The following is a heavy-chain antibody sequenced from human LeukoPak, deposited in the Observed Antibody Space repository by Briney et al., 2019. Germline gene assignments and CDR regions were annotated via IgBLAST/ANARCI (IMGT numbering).Heavy chain of an antibody. CDR3: ARECPDYYDSSGYYPYFDY. CDR2: ISYDGSNK. J-gene: IGHJ4*02. CDR1: GFTFSSYW. Sequence: PGGSLRLSCAASGFTFSSYWMNWARQAPGKGLEWVAVISYDGSNKYYADSVKGRFTISRDNSKNTLYLQMNSLRAEDTAVYYCARECPDYYDSSGYYPYFDYWGQGTLVTVSS. D-gene: IGHD3-22*01. V-gene: IGHV3-30-3*01.